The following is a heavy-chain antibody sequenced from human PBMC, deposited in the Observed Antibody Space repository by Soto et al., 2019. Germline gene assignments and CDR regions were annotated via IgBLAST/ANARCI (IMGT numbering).Heavy chain of an antibody. D-gene: IGHD6-19*01. Sequence: PGESLKISCKGSGYSFTSYWIGWVRQMPGKGLEWMGIIYPGDSDTRYSPSFQGQVTISADKSISTAYLQWSSLKASDTAMYYCARQGFSAGIAVAGTYYVMDVWARPTTDPVSS. V-gene: IGHV5-51*01. CDR2: IYPGDSDT. J-gene: IGHJ6*02. CDR1: GYSFTSYW. CDR3: ARQGFSAGIAVAGTYYVMDV.